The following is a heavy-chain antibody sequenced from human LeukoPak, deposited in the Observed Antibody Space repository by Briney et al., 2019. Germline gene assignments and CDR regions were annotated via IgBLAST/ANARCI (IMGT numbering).Heavy chain of an antibody. D-gene: IGHD6-19*01. V-gene: IGHV3-23*01. Sequence: PGGSLRLSCAASGFTFSSYAMSWVRQAPGKGLEWVSGISGSGVSTYYADSVKGRFTISRDNSKNTVYLQMNSLRAEDTAVYYCAKDLGYSSGWYRLYFDYWGQGTLVTVSP. J-gene: IGHJ4*02. CDR3: AKDLGYSSGWYRLYFDY. CDR2: ISGSGVST. CDR1: GFTFSSYA.